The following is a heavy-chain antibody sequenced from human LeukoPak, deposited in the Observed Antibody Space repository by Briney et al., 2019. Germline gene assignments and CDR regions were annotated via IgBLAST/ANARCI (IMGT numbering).Heavy chain of an antibody. CDR3: AREYCSGSSCYTKGFDF. J-gene: IGHJ4*02. CDR1: GFTFSSYW. D-gene: IGHD2-2*02. Sequence: GGSLRLSCAASGFTFSSYWMSWVRQAPGKGLEWVANIKEDGSEKHYVDSVKGRLTISRDNAKKSVFLQMNSLRAEDTGVYYCAREYCSGSSCYTKGFDFWGQGTLVTVSS. CDR2: IKEDGSEK. V-gene: IGHV3-7*01.